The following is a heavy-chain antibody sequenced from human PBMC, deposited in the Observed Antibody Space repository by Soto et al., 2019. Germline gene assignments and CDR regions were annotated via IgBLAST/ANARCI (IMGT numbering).Heavy chain of an antibody. V-gene: IGHV3-53*01. CDR2: IYSGGSI. D-gene: IGHD2-2*01. CDR3: ARDRGDCSSVSCYGSFYNGMDV. Sequence: EVQLVEAGGGLIQPGGSLRLSCAASGFIVSSHYMSWVRQAPGKGLEWVSAIYSGGSIYYTDSVEGRFTISRDVSKNILYLQMNSLRADDTAVYYCARDRGDCSSVSCYGSFYNGMDVWGQGTTVIVS. CDR1: GFIVSSHY. J-gene: IGHJ6*02.